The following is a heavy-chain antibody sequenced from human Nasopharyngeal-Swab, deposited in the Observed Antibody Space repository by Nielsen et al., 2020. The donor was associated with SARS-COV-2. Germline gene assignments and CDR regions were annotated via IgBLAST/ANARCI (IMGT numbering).Heavy chain of an antibody. D-gene: IGHD5-24*01. CDR2: ISCDGSSK. Sequence: GGSVRLSCAASGFTFSSYGMNWVSQATGKGLEWVAVISCDGSSKYYADSVKGRFTISRDNSKNTLYLQMNSLRAEDTAVYYFAKGLEMATADYWGQGTLVTVSS. CDR1: GFTFSSYG. V-gene: IGHV3-30*18. J-gene: IGHJ4*02. CDR3: AKGLEMATADY.